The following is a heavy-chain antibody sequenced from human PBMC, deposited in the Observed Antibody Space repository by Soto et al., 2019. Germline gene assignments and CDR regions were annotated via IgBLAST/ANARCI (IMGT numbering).Heavy chain of an antibody. CDR3: AGQWLETIHGVLNV. CDR2: ISNRGST. D-gene: IGHD6-19*01. V-gene: IGHV4-59*01. J-gene: IGHJ3*01. Sequence: SETLSLTCTVSGDSISSYYWTWIRQPPGRRLELIGYISNRGSTNYNPSLQRRVTISVDTSWNQFFPKLRAVTAADTAVYYRAGQWLETIHGVLNVWGRGTKVTV. CDR1: GDSISSYY.